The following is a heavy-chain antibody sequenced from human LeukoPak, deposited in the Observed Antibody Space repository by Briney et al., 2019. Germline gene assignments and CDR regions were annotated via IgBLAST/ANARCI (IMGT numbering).Heavy chain of an antibody. D-gene: IGHD2-15*01. CDR1: GFTFSDYY. V-gene: IGHV3-11*01. CDR2: ISSSGSTI. J-gene: IGHJ4*02. Sequence: GGSLRLSCAASGFTFSDYYMSWIRQAPGKGLEWVSYISSSGSTIYYADSVKGRFTISRDNAKNSLYLQMNSLRAEDTAVYYCAKMGVVLAAAPCDYWGQGTLVTVSS. CDR3: AKMGVVLAAAPCDY.